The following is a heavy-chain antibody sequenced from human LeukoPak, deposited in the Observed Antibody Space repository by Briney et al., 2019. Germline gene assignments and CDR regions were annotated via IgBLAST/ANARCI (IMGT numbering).Heavy chain of an antibody. J-gene: IGHJ4*02. V-gene: IGHV4-39*01. CDR1: GGSISSSSYY. D-gene: IGHD3-22*01. Sequence: SETLSLTCTVSGGSISSSSYYWGWIRQPPGKGLEWIGSIYYSGSTYYNPSLKSRVTISVDTSKNQFSLKLSSVTAADTAVYYCARRVRITMIGLLRDNYFDYWGQGTLVTVSS. CDR3: ARRVRITMIGLLRDNYFDY. CDR2: IYYSGST.